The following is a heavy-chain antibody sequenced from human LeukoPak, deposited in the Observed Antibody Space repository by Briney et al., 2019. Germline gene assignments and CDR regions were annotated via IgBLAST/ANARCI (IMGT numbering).Heavy chain of an antibody. CDR1: GASLSTYY. CDR2: INYNGRT. J-gene: IGHJ4*02. Sequence: SETLSLTCTVSGASLSTYYWTWLRQPPGKGLEWIGYINYNGRTNYNPSLMSRVTISIDTSKNQFSLKLNSVTAADTAIYYCARESNSGWYTGGVDHWGPGTLVTVSS. D-gene: IGHD6-19*01. V-gene: IGHV4-59*01. CDR3: ARESNSGWYTGGVDH.